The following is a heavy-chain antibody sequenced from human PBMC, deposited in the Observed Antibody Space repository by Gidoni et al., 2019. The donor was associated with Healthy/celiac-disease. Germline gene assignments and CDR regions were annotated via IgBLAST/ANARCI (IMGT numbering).Heavy chain of an antibody. J-gene: IGHJ4*02. CDR1: GGSFRGYY. D-gene: IGHD1-26*01. Sequence: QVQLQQWVAALLKPSDTLSLPCAVYGGSFRGYYWSWLRQPPGKGLERIGEINHSGSTNHNPSLKSRVTISVDTSKNQFSLKLSSVTAADTAVYYCARADEGGSYSWGQGTLVTVSS. V-gene: IGHV4-34*01. CDR2: INHSGST. CDR3: ARADEGGSYS.